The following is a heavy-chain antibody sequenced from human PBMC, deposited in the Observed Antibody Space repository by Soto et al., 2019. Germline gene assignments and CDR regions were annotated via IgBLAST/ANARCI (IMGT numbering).Heavy chain of an antibody. CDR3: ARLRASGWYMGGYLDS. J-gene: IGHJ4*02. V-gene: IGHV3-11*06. D-gene: IGHD6-13*01. CDR1: GFTFSDYY. CDR2: IVTSSAYT. Sequence: VQLVESGGGLVKPGGSLRLSCVVSGFTFSDYYMSWVRQAPGKGLEWVSYIVTSSAYTKYADSVKGRFSISRDNAKNSLYLEMNSLRVEDTAVYYCARLRASGWYMGGYLDSWGQGTLVTVSS.